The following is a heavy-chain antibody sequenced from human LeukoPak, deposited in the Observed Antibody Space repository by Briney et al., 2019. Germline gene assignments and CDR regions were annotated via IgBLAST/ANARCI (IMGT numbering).Heavy chain of an antibody. CDR2: IIPIFGTA. CDR1: GGTFSSYA. D-gene: IGHD3-10*01. V-gene: IGHV1-69*05. Sequence: ASVKVSCKASGGTFSSYAISWVRQAPGQGLEWMGGIIPIFGTANYAQKLQGRVTMTTDTSTSTAYMELRSLRSDDTAVYYCARGGSGSFDAFDIWGQGTMVTVSS. CDR3: ARGGSGSFDAFDI. J-gene: IGHJ3*02.